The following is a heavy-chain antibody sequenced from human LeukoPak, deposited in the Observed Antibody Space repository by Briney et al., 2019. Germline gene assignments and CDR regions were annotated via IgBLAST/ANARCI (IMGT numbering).Heavy chain of an antibody. J-gene: IGHJ4*02. CDR2: IYYSGST. CDR3: ARVLAAAGTDY. V-gene: IGHV4-31*03. Sequence: SETLSLTCTVSGGSISSGGYYWSWIRQHPGKGLEWIGYIYYSGSTYYNPSLESRVTISVDTSKNQFSLKLSSVTAADTAVYYCARVLAAAGTDYWGQGTLVTVSS. D-gene: IGHD6-13*01. CDR1: GGSISSGGYY.